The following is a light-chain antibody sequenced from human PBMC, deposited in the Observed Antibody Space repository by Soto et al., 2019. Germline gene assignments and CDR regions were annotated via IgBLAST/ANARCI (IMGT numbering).Light chain of an antibody. CDR2: AAS. CDR1: QSISAW. CDR3: QQSYSTPALT. V-gene: IGKV1-39*01. J-gene: IGKJ4*01. Sequence: DIQMTQCHSMLSASVGDRFSMTCRASQSISAWVAWYQQKPGKAPKVLISAASSLQSGIPSRFSGSGSGTDFTLTINSLQPEDFATYYCQQSYSTPALTFGGGTKVDIK.